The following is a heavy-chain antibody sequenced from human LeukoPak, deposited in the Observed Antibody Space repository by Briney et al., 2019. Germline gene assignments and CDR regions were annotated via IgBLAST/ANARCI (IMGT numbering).Heavy chain of an antibody. CDR2: IRGSGGRP. CDR1: GFTFSSYA. D-gene: IGHD2-21*01. Sequence: GGSLRLSCAASGFTFSSYARSWVRQAPGKGLEWVSAIRGSGGRPSYADSVKGGFTISRDNSKNTLYLQMNSLRAEDTAVYYCAKFLPTHIVVANYYFDYWGQGTLVTVSS. CDR3: AKFLPTHIVVANYYFDY. V-gene: IGHV3-23*01. J-gene: IGHJ4*02.